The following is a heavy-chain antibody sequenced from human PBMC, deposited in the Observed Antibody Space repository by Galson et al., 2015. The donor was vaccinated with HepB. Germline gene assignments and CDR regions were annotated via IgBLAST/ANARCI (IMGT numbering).Heavy chain of an antibody. V-gene: IGHV3-7*03. D-gene: IGHD2-2*01. CDR3: ARAEGYCSSTSCSHFDY. Sequence: SLRLSCAASGFTFSSYWMSWVRQAPGKGLEWVANIKQDGSEKYYVDSVKGRFTISRDNAKNSLYLQMNSLRAEDTAVYYCARAEGYCSSTSCSHFDYWGQGTLVTASS. CDR2: IKQDGSEK. J-gene: IGHJ4*02. CDR1: GFTFSSYW.